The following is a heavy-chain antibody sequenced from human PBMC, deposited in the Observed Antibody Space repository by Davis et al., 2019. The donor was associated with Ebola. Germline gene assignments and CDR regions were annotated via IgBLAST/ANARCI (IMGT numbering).Heavy chain of an antibody. CDR1: GFTFRNYA. Sequence: GESLKISCAASGFTFRNYALHWVRQAPGKGLEWVAVVSHSEREKFYADSVKGRFTISRDNSENTLYLQMNSLTADDTAVYYCARAVFHEVVDYWGQGTLVTVSS. J-gene: IGHJ4*02. V-gene: IGHV3-30*04. D-gene: IGHD2-21*01. CDR3: ARAVFHEVVDY. CDR2: VSHSEREK.